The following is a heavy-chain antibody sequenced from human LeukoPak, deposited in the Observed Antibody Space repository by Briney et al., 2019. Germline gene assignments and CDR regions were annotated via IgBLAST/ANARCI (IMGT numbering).Heavy chain of an antibody. CDR2: INYSGQT. CDR3: ARHRDKMDWFDP. Sequence: SETLSLTFSVSGDSITSSGYFWGWIRQPPGKGLEWMGIINYSGQTFYNPSLKSRVSTSVDTSKNQSSVRLTSVTAADTAVYYCARHRDKMDWFDPWSLGSLVTVSS. D-gene: IGHD2-8*01. CDR1: GDSITSSGYF. J-gene: IGHJ5*02. V-gene: IGHV4-39*01.